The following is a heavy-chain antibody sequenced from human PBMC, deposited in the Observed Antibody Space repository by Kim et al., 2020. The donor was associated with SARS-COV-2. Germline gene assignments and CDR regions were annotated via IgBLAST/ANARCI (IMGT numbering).Heavy chain of an antibody. CDR2: VNRDGSTT. CDR1: GFTFSSYW. D-gene: IGHD3-10*01. CDR3: ARETPVRGAYYFDY. Sequence: GGSLRLSCAASGFTFSSYWMHWVRQAPGKGLVWVSRVNRDGSTTNYADSVKGRFTISRDNAKNTLYLQMNRLRAEDTAVYYCARETPVRGAYYFDYWGQGILVTVSS. J-gene: IGHJ4*02. V-gene: IGHV3-74*01.